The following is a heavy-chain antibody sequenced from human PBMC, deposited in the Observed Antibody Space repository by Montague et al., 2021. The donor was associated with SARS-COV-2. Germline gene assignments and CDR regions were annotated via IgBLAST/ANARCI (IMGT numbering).Heavy chain of an antibody. CDR2: IYGGDKE. D-gene: IGHD3-3*02. V-gene: IGHV2-5*05. J-gene: IGHJ4*02. CDR1: GFSLNTPEVA. CDR3: AHRFSAFFDY. Sequence: TLSLTCTFSGFSLNTPEVAVGWIRQPPGKALEWLAPIYGGDKERYGPSLQSRLTIPRDTSKSQVVLTMTNMDPVDTATYYCAHRFSAFFDYWGQGILVTVSS.